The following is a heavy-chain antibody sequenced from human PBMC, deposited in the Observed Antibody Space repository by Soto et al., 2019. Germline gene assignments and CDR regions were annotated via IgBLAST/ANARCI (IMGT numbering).Heavy chain of an antibody. D-gene: IGHD5-12*01. CDR3: ARVSVDVPE. Sequence: QLVQSGAEVKKPGASVRVSCKTSGPTFIAYYIHWVRQAPGQGLEWMGWIDPKSGGTTYEQKFLGRVTMTRDTSINTADMDLNRLKADDTAVYYCARVSVDVPEWGQGTLITVSA. CDR2: IDPKSGGT. CDR1: GPTFIAYY. J-gene: IGHJ4*02. V-gene: IGHV1-2*02.